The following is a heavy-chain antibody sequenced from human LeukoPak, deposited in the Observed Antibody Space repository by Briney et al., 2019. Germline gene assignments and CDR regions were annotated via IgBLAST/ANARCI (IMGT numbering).Heavy chain of an antibody. CDR2: INPRGGST. D-gene: IGHD1-26*01. CDR3: ASSRVGATPYYYYYYMDV. V-gene: IGHV1-46*01. Sequence: ASVKVSCKASGYTFTSHFMHWVRQAPGQGLEWMGIINPRGGSTSYTQKFQGRVTITADKSTSTAYMELSSLRSEDTAVYYCASSRVGATPYYYYYYMDVWGKGTTVTVSS. CDR1: GYTFTSHF. J-gene: IGHJ6*03.